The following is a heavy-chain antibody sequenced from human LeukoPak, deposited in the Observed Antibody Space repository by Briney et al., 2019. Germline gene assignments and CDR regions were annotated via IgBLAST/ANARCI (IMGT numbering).Heavy chain of an antibody. D-gene: IGHD3-10*01. Sequence: GASVKVSCKASGYTFTSYYMHWVRQAPGQGLEWMGIINPSGCSTSYAQKFQGRVTMTRDTSTSTVYMELSSLRSEDTAVYYCANRAGKGLYFQHWGQGTLVTVSS. CDR3: ANRAGKGLYFQH. V-gene: IGHV1-46*01. CDR1: GYTFTSYY. CDR2: INPSGCST. J-gene: IGHJ1*01.